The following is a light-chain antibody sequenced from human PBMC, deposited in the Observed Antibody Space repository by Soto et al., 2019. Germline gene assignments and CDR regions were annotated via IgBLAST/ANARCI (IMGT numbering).Light chain of an antibody. CDR1: QTVSSS. J-gene: IGKJ5*01. CDR2: GAS. CDR3: QQNNNWPPIT. V-gene: IGKV3-15*01. Sequence: DILLTQSPGTLSLSPGERATLSCRASQTVSSSSLAWYQQQPGQGPRLLIYGASTRATGIPARFSGSGSGTEFTLTISSLQSEDFAVYYCQQNNNWPPITFGQGTRLEIK.